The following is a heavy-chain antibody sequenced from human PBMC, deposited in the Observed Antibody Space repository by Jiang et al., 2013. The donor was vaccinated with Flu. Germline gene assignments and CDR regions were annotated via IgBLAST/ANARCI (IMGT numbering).Heavy chain of an antibody. CDR2: TFYRSKWYN. J-gene: IGHJ4*02. V-gene: IGHV6-1*01. CDR3: ARGDIAVAGTGFDF. CDR1: GDSVSSNSAA. Sequence: QTLSLTCAISGDSVSSNSAAWNWSRQSPSRGLEWLGRTFYRSKWYNDYAVSVKSRITINPDTSKNQFSLQLNSVTPEDTAVYYCARGDIAVAGTGFDFWGQGTLVTVSS. D-gene: IGHD6-19*01.